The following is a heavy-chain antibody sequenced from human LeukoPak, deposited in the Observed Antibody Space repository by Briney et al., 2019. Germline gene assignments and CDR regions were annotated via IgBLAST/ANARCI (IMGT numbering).Heavy chain of an antibody. D-gene: IGHD2-15*01. CDR3: ARVKLTPGYCSGGSCYSDWRWFDP. CDR2: IRYDGSNK. J-gene: IGHJ5*02. V-gene: IGHV3-30*02. CDR1: GFTFSSYG. Sequence: PGGSLRLSCAASGFTFSSYGMHWVRQAPGKGLEWVAFIRYDGSNKYYADSVKGRFTISRDNSKNTLYLQMNSLRAEDTALYYCARVKLTPGYCSGGSCYSDWRWFDPWGQGTLVTVSS.